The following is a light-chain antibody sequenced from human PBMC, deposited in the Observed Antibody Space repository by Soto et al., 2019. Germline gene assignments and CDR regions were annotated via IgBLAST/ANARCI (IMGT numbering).Light chain of an antibody. Sequence: DVQMTQSPSTLSASVGDRVTITCRASQGISNRLAWYQQKPGKAPKLLIYQASSLKSGVPSRFGGSGSGTESTLTITSLQPDDFATYYCQQDNSHWTFGQGTKVEIK. CDR1: QGISNR. CDR3: QQDNSHWT. CDR2: QAS. V-gene: IGKV1-5*03. J-gene: IGKJ1*01.